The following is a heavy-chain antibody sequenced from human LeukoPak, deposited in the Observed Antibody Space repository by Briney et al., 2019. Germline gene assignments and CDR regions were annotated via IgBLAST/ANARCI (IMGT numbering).Heavy chain of an antibody. CDR3: ATAGSHRYFPL. CDR2: INHSGNT. Sequence: SETLSLTCAVFGGSFSDYFWTWIRQPPGKGLEWIGEINHSGNTNYNPSLKSRVTISLDTSKDQLSLKLSSVTAADTAVYYCATAGSHRYFPLWGRVTLVTVSS. J-gene: IGHJ2*01. CDR1: GGSFSDYF. D-gene: IGHD3-10*01. V-gene: IGHV4-34*01.